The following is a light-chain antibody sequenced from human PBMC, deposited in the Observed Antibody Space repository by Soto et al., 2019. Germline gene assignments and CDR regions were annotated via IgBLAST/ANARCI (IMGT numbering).Light chain of an antibody. CDR3: QQYNNWPWT. Sequence: EIVMTQSPATLSVSPGERATLPCRASQSVSSNLAWYQQKPGKAPRLLIYGASTRETGVPARFSGSGSGTEFTLTISSLQSEDFAVYYCQQYNNWPWTFGQGTKVEIK. J-gene: IGKJ1*01. CDR1: QSVSSN. CDR2: GAS. V-gene: IGKV3-15*01.